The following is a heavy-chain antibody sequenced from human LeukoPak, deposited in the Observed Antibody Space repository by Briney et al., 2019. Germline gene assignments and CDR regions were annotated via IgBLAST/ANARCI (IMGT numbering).Heavy chain of an antibody. J-gene: IGHJ3*01. V-gene: IGHV3-13*01. CDR2: IYKTGEA. D-gene: IGHD3-10*01. Sequence: PGGSLRLSCVASGFTLSSYDMHWFRQNTGESLEWVSIIYKTGEAFYPDSVKGRFTISREGAKNSLYLQMNSLRAGDTAVYYCAREMSGSNDAFDVWGQGTMVTVSS. CDR1: GFTLSSYD. CDR3: AREMSGSNDAFDV.